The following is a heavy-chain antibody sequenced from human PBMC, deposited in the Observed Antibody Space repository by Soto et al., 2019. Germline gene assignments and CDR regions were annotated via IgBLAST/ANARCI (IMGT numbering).Heavy chain of an antibody. CDR1: GYTFTSYG. CDR2: ISAYNGNT. V-gene: IGHV1-18*01. D-gene: IGHD3-16*01. CDR3: ATDMGGYPWDWFDP. Sequence: QVQLVQSGAEVKKPGASVKVSCKASGYTFTSYGISWVRQAPGQGLEWMGWISAYNGNTNYAQKLQGRVTMTTDTATSTAHMELRSLRSDDTAVYYCATDMGGYPWDWFDPWGQGTLVTVSS. J-gene: IGHJ5*02.